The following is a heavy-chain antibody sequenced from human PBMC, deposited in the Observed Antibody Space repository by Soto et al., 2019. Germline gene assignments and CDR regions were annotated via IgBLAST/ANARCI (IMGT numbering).Heavy chain of an antibody. CDR1: GFNFRNYG. Sequence: QVQLEESGGGVVQPGRSQRLSCAASGFNFRNYGMHWVRQAPGKGLEWVALIWYDGSNKYYADSVKGRFTISRDNSKNTLFLQMNSLRVEDTAVYYCARLGGSGSYTIDYWGQGTLVTVSS. J-gene: IGHJ4*02. CDR2: IWYDGSNK. CDR3: ARLGGSGSYTIDY. V-gene: IGHV3-33*01. D-gene: IGHD3-10*01.